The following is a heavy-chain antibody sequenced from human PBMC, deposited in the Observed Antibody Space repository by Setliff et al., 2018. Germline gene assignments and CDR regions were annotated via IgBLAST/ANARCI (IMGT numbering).Heavy chain of an antibody. CDR3: ARDLGATYYYGSGKNWFDP. CDR1: GFTFSSYS. Sequence: PGGSLRLSCAASGFTFSSYSMNWVRQAPGKGLEWVSYISSSSSTIYYADSVKGRFTISRDNAKNSLYRQMNSLRAEDTAVYYCARDLGATYYYGSGKNWFDPWGQGTLVTVSS. V-gene: IGHV3-48*01. CDR2: ISSSSSTI. J-gene: IGHJ5*02. D-gene: IGHD3-10*01.